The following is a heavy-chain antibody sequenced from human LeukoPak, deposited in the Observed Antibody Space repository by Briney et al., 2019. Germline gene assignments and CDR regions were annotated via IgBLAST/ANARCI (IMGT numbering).Heavy chain of an antibody. Sequence: SETLSLSCTVSGASISNSAYYWLWIRQPPGEGLECIGTVHYSGSTFYNPSLKSRVNISVDTSKNRFSLQLSSVTAADTAVYYCARLFFVIDTWGQGTLVTVSS. J-gene: IGHJ5*02. CDR2: VHYSGST. CDR3: ARLFFVIDT. V-gene: IGHV4-39*01. D-gene: IGHD3-3*01. CDR1: GASISNSAYY.